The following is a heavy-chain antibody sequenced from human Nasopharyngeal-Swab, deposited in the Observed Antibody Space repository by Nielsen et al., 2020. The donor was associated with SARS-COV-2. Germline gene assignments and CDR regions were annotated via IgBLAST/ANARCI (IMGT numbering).Heavy chain of an antibody. V-gene: IGHV4-34*01. CDR3: VRRPYDFWSGYYDYYFDY. Sequence: RQAPGKGLEWIGEINHSGSTNYNPSLKSRLTISVDTSKNQFSLKLSSVTAADTAVYHCVRRPYDFWSGYYDYYFDYWGQGTLVTVSS. D-gene: IGHD3-3*01. CDR2: INHSGST. J-gene: IGHJ4*02.